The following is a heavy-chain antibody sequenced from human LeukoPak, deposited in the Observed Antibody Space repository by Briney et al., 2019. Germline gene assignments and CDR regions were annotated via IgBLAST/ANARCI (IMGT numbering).Heavy chain of an antibody. CDR1: GFTFSSYG. D-gene: IGHD3-22*01. CDR3: AKDRTAYDSSGYYYDTEDY. CDR2: IRYDGSNK. J-gene: IGHJ4*02. Sequence: GGSLRLSCAASGFTFSSYGMHWVRQAPGKGLEWVAFIRYDGSNKYYADSVNGRFTISRDNSKNTLYLQMNSLRAEDTAVYYCAKDRTAYDSSGYYYDTEDYWGQGTLVTVSS. V-gene: IGHV3-30*02.